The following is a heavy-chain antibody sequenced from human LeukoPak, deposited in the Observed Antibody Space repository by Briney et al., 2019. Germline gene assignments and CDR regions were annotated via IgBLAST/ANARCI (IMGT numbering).Heavy chain of an antibody. CDR1: GSTFSSYE. J-gene: IGHJ4*02. D-gene: IGHD3-9*01. V-gene: IGHV3-48*03. Sequence: GGSLRLSCAASGSTFSSYEMNWVRQAPGKGLEWVSYISSSGSTIYYADSVKGRFTISRDNAKNSLYLQMNSLRAEDTAVYYCAREGILTGYSDYWGQGTLVTVSS. CDR3: AREGILTGYSDY. CDR2: ISSSGSTI.